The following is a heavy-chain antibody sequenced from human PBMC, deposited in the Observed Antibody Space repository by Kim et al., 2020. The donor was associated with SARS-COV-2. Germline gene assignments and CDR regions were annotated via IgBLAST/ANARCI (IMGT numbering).Heavy chain of an antibody. J-gene: IGHJ5*02. CDR2: YYIEHP. Sequence: YYIEHPNHNPSLKSRVPISVETAKNQFSRRLGSVTAADTAVYYCARGFDPWGQGTLVTVSS. CDR3: ARGFDP. V-gene: IGHV4-59*09.